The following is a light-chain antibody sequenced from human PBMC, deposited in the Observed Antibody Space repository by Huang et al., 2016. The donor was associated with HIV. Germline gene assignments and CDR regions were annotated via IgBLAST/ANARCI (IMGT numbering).Light chain of an antibody. CDR2: GAS. CDR3: QHYGSSPFT. J-gene: IGKJ3*01. V-gene: IGKV3-20*01. CDR1: QSVSSSY. Sequence: DIVLTQSPGTLSLSPGERATLSCRASQSVSSSYLGWYQQKPGQAPRLLIYGASSRASGIPDRVSGSGSVTDFTLTISRLEPEDFAVYYCQHYGSSPFTFGPGTKVDIK.